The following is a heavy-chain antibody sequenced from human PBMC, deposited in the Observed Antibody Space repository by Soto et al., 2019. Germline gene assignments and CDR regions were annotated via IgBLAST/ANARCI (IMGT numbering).Heavy chain of an antibody. Sequence: GESLKISCAASGFTFNSYAMSWVRQAPGKGLEWVSAISASGDSTYYADAVKGRFTISRDNSKKTLYLEMNSLRAEDTALYYCAKTPIKILPGIFWLDPWGQGTLVTVSS. J-gene: IGHJ5*02. CDR2: ISASGDST. V-gene: IGHV3-23*01. CDR1: GFTFNSYA. CDR3: AKTPIKILPGIFWLDP. D-gene: IGHD3-10*01.